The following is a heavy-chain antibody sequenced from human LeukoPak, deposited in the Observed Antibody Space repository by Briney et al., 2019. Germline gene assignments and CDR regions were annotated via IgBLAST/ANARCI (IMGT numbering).Heavy chain of an antibody. J-gene: IGHJ6*03. CDR2: IYYTGNT. D-gene: IGHD6-13*01. CDR3: ARMYSSSWYGYYYYYMDV. V-gene: IGHV4-59*01. Sequence: NSSETLSLTCTVSGGSISSYYWSWIRQPPGKGLEWIGYIYYTGNTNYNPSLKSRVTISVDTSKNQFSLKLSSVTAADTAVYYCARMYSSSWYGYYYYYMDVWGKGTTVTVSS. CDR1: GGSISSYY.